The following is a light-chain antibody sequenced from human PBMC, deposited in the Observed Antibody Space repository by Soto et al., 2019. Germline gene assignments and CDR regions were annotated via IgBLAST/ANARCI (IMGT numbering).Light chain of an antibody. CDR2: EVS. CDR1: HSLLSSGGETY. V-gene: IGKV2D-29*02. Sequence: DIVMSQTPLSLSVTPGQPASISFSSSHSLLSSGGETYLFWYLQRPGQSPQLLIYEVSNRISAVPDRFSGSGSGTDFTLKISRVEAEDAGVYYCMQSTQLPLTFGQGTRLEI. J-gene: IGKJ5*01. CDR3: MQSTQLPLT.